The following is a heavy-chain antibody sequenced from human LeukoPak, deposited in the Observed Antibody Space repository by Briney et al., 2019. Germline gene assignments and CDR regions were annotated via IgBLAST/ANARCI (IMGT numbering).Heavy chain of an antibody. Sequence: PGGSLRLSCAASGFTFSSYAMHWVRQAPGKGLEWVAVISYDGSNKYYADSVKGRFTISRDNSKNTLYLQMNSLRAEDTAVYYCAQDHQDGYTPSLWFDYWGQGTMVTVSS. V-gene: IGHV3-30-3*01. CDR1: GFTFSSYA. CDR2: ISYDGSNK. CDR3: AQDHQDGYTPSLWFDY. D-gene: IGHD5-24*01. J-gene: IGHJ3*01.